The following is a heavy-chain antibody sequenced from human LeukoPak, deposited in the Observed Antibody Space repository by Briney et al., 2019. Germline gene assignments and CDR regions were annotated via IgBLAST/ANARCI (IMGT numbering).Heavy chain of an antibody. Sequence: GGSLRLSCAASGFTFSSYSMNWVRQAPGKGLEWVSSISSSSSYIYYADSVKGRFTISRDNATNSLYLQMNSLRAEDTAVYYCAREEADGYRKAWDVWGKGTTVTVSS. D-gene: IGHD5-24*01. CDR1: GFTFSSYS. V-gene: IGHV3-21*01. CDR2: ISSSSSYI. J-gene: IGHJ6*04. CDR3: AREEADGYRKAWDV.